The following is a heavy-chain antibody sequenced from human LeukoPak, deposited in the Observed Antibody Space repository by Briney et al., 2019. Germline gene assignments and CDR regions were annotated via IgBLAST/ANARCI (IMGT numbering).Heavy chain of an antibody. CDR2: IITIFGTA. Sequence: GASVKVSCKASGGTFSSYAVSWVRQPPGQGLEWMGRIITIFGTANYAQKFQGRVTITTDESTSTVYMELSSLRSEDTAVYYCARDQYSSGWNVDAFDIWGQGTMVTVSS. D-gene: IGHD6-19*01. J-gene: IGHJ3*02. V-gene: IGHV1-69*05. CDR3: ARDQYSSGWNVDAFDI. CDR1: GGTFSSYA.